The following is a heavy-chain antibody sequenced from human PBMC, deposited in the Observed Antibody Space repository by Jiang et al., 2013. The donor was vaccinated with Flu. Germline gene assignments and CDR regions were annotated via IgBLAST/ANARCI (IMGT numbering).Heavy chain of an antibody. Sequence: GPGLVKPSETLSLTCTVSGGSISSYYWSWIRQPPGKGLEWIGYIYYSGSTNYNPSLKSRVTISVDTSKNQFSLKLSSVTAADTAVYYCARESPYYYDSSGYYSDAFDIWGQGTMVTVSS. CDR2: IYYSGST. CDR3: ARESPYYYDSSGYYSDAFDI. CDR1: GGSISSYY. V-gene: IGHV4-59*01. J-gene: IGHJ3*02. D-gene: IGHD3-22*01.